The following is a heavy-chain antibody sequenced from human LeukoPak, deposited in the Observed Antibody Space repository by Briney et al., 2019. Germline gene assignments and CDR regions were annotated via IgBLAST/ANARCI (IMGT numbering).Heavy chain of an antibody. D-gene: IGHD2-21*01. CDR1: GFTFSSYV. CDR3: ASYSIGEYYFDY. J-gene: IGHJ4*02. V-gene: IGHV3-30*03. Sequence: GRSLRLSCAASGFTFSSYVMHWVRQAPGKGREWVAVILYDGSNKYYADSVKGRFTISRDNAKNTLYLQMNSLRAEDTAVYYCASYSIGEYYFDYWGQGTLVTVSS. CDR2: ILYDGSNK.